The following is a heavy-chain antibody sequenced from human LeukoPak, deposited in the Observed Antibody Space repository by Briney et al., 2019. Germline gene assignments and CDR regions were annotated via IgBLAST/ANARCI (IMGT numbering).Heavy chain of an antibody. Sequence: PGGSLRLSXAASGFTFSSYGMHWVRQAPGKGLEWVAVIWYDGSNKYYADSVKGRFTISRDNSKNTLYLQMNSLRAEDTAVYYCAKDTDSGYDYVFDYWGQGTLVTVSS. CDR3: AKDTDSGYDYVFDY. V-gene: IGHV3-33*06. CDR2: IWYDGSNK. J-gene: IGHJ4*02. CDR1: GFTFSSYG. D-gene: IGHD5-12*01.